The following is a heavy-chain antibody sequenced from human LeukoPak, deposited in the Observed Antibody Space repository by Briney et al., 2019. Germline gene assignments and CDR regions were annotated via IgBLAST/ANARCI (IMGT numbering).Heavy chain of an antibody. V-gene: IGHV3-30-3*02. D-gene: IGHD3-22*01. CDR3: AKTRSYDSSGYYPMNAFDI. CDR1: GFTFSNYP. J-gene: IGHJ3*02. Sequence: GGSLRLSCAASGFTFSNYPLHWVRQAPGKGLEWVTLISYDGSKIYYADSVKGRFTISRDNSKNTLYLQMNSLRAEDTAVYYCAKTRSYDSSGYYPMNAFDIWGQGTMVTVSS. CDR2: ISYDGSKI.